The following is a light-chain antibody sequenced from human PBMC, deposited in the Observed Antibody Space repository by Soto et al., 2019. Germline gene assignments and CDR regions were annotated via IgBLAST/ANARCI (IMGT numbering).Light chain of an antibody. Sequence: QSALTQPASVSGSPGQSITVSCTGTSSDIGGNKFVSWYQHHPGKAPKLMIYEVSNRPSGVSSRFSGSKSGNTASLTISGLQAEDEADYYCSSFTSSRVVFGTGTKLTVL. J-gene: IGLJ1*01. CDR1: SSDIGGNKF. CDR3: SSFTSSRVV. V-gene: IGLV2-14*01. CDR2: EVS.